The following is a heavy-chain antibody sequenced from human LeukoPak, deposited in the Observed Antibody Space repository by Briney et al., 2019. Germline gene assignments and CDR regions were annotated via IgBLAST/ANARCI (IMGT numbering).Heavy chain of an antibody. J-gene: IGHJ2*01. Sequence: GASVKVSCKASGYTFTGYYMHWVRQAPGQGLVWMGRINPNSGGTNYAQKFQGRVTMTRDTSISTAYMELSRLRSDDTAVYYCARDHYDSSGYYHPLDWYFDLWGRGTLVTVSS. CDR2: INPNSGGT. CDR1: GYTFTGYY. V-gene: IGHV1-2*06. CDR3: ARDHYDSSGYYHPLDWYFDL. D-gene: IGHD3-22*01.